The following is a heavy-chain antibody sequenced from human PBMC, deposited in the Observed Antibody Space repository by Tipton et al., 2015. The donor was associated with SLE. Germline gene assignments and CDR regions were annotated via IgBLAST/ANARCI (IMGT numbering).Heavy chain of an antibody. CDR1: GASMSGYY. CDR3: GRGGGFFDY. CDR2: IQYSGRTT. J-gene: IGHJ4*02. D-gene: IGHD4-23*01. Sequence: GLVKPSETLSLTCSVSGASMSGYYWSWIRQSPGKGLEWIGYIQYSGRTTNYNPSLKSRVIMSVDMSKNQYSLKLYSVSAADTAVYYCGRGGGFFDYWGQGSLVTVSS. V-gene: IGHV4-59*01.